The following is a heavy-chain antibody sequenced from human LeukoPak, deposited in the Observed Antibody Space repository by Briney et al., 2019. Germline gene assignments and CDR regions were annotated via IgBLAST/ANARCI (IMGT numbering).Heavy chain of an antibody. J-gene: IGHJ4*02. CDR2: ISSSSSYI. Sequence: PGGSLRLSCAASGFTFSTYGMHWVRQAPGKGLEWVSSISSSSSYIYYADSVKGRFTISRDNAKNSLYLQMNSLRAEDTAVYYCARQDSSRGGDHWRQGTLVTV. V-gene: IGHV3-21*01. CDR3: ARQDSSRGGDH. D-gene: IGHD6-13*01. CDR1: GFTFSTYG.